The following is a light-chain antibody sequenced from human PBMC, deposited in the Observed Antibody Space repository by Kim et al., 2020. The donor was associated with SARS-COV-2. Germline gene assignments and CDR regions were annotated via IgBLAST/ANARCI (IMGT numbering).Light chain of an antibody. CDR1: KLGNKY. CDR3: QAWDRSTAV. Sequence: SGSPGQTASITCSGDKLGNKYASWYQQKPGQSPILVIYEDTKRPSGITERFSGSNSGNTATLTISVTQAMDEADYYCQAWDRSTAVFGGGTKLTVL. CDR2: EDT. J-gene: IGLJ2*01. V-gene: IGLV3-1*01.